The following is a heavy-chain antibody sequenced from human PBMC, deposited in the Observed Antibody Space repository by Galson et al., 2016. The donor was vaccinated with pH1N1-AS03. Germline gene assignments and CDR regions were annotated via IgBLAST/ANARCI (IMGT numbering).Heavy chain of an antibody. CDR2: ISISSSYT. CDR1: GFTFSEYF. CDR3: ARDKIPYYYESSSYYPHYFDY. J-gene: IGHJ4*02. V-gene: IGHV3-11*06. D-gene: IGHD3-22*01. Sequence: SLRLSCAASGFTFSEYFVSWIRQAPGKGLECISYISISSSYTSYADSVKGRFTISRDNAKNSLYLQMDSLRAEDTAVYYCARDKIPYYYESSSYYPHYFDYWGQGTLVTVSS.